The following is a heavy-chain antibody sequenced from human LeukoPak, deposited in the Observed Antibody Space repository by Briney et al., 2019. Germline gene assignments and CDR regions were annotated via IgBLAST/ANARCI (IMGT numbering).Heavy chain of an antibody. Sequence: ASVKVSCKVSGYTLTELSMHWVRQAPGKGLEWMGGFDPEDGETIYAQKFQGRVTMTEDTSTVIAYMELSSLRSKDTAVYYCATPLFGRFLEWLSPAYYFDYWGQGTLVTVSS. V-gene: IGHV1-24*01. CDR2: FDPEDGET. CDR1: GYTLTELS. CDR3: ATPLFGRFLEWLSPAYYFDY. D-gene: IGHD3-3*01. J-gene: IGHJ4*02.